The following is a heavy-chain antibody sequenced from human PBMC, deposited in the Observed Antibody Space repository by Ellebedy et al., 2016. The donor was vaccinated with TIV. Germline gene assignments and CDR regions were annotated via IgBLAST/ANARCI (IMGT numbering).Heavy chain of an antibody. CDR2: LSGSDGST. Sequence: GESLKISCAASGFTFSSYAMSWVRQAPGKGLELVSALSGSDGSTSYADSVKGRFTLSRDNSKNTLYLQMNSLRAEDTAVYYCAKLYPAHQEMSSGSDYDYWGQGTLVTVSS. J-gene: IGHJ4*02. CDR1: GFTFSSYA. V-gene: IGHV3-23*01. D-gene: IGHD1-26*01. CDR3: AKLYPAHQEMSSGSDYDY.